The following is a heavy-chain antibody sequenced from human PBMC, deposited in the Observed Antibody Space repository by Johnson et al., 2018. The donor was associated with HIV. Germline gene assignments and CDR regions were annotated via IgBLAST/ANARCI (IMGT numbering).Heavy chain of an antibody. Sequence: VQLVESGGGLVQPGGSLRLSCAASGFTFDDYGMSWVRQAPGKGLEWVSGINWNGGSTGYADSVKGRFTISRDNAKNSLNLQMNSLRAEDTALYYCARDRGRTSPFGVVIMDAFDIWGQGTMGTVSS. CDR1: GFTFDDYG. CDR2: INWNGGST. J-gene: IGHJ3*02. V-gene: IGHV3-20*04. CDR3: ARDRGRTSPFGVVIMDAFDI. D-gene: IGHD3-3*01.